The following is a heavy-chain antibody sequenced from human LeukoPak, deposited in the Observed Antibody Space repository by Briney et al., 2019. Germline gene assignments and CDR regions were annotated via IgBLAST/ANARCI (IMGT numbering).Heavy chain of an antibody. CDR2: INSNSGGT. CDR1: GYTFTTYH. Sequence: ASVKVSCKASGYTFTTYHMHWVRQAPGQGLEWMGRINSNSGGTNYAQKFQGRVTMTRDTSIRTAYMELRRLKSDDTAMYYCARVVGFGDYPFDYWGQGTLVTVSS. D-gene: IGHD4-17*01. V-gene: IGHV1-2*02. J-gene: IGHJ4*02. CDR3: ARVVGFGDYPFDY.